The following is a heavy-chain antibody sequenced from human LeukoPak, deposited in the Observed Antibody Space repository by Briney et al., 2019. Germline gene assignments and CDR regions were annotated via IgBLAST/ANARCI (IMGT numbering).Heavy chain of an antibody. D-gene: IGHD3-16*01. CDR1: GFTFSDHA. J-gene: IGHJ6*02. CDR2: TSAGGDIT. V-gene: IGHV3-23*01. CDR3: ARGGGLDV. Sequence: GGSLRLSCAASGFTFSDHAMTWVRQTLAKGLESVSSTSAGGDITHYAESVKGRFTISRDNSKSTLYLQMSNLRAEDTAVYFCARGGGLDVWGQGATVTVSS.